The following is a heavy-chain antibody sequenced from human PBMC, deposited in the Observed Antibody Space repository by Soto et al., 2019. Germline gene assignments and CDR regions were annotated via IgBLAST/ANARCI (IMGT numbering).Heavy chain of an antibody. Sequence: ASVEVSCKTSGYTFTNYFMHWVRQAPGQGLEWMGIINPSGGSPTYAQKFQGRLTMTSDTSTSTVYMELSSLRSEDTAIYYCARDGGPSYFDYWGQGTLVTVSS. CDR2: INPSGGSP. CDR3: ARDGGPSYFDY. CDR1: GYTFTNYF. V-gene: IGHV1-46*01. D-gene: IGHD3-16*01. J-gene: IGHJ4*02.